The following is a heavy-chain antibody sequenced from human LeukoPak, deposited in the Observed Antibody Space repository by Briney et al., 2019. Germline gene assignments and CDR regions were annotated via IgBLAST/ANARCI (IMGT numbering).Heavy chain of an antibody. CDR3: ARDKFTILEDYYYGMDV. CDR1: GYTFTSYG. J-gene: IGHJ6*02. V-gene: IGHV1-18*01. CDR2: ISAYNGNT. Sequence: EASVKVSCKASGYTFTSYGISWVRQAPGQGLEWMGWISAYNGNTNYAQKLQGRVTMTTDTSTSTAYMELRSLRSDDTAVYYCARDKFTILEDYYYGMDVWGQGTTVTVSS. D-gene: IGHD3-3*01.